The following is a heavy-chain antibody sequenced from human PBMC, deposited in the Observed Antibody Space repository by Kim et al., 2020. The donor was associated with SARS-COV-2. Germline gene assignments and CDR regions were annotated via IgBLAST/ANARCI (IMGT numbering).Heavy chain of an antibody. Sequence: SETLSLTCTVSGGSISSYYWSWIRQPPGKGLEWIGYIYYSGSTNYNPSLKSRVTISVDTSKNQFSLKLSSVTAADTAVYYCARGLWFGELLSWVQGTLVTVSS. J-gene: IGHJ5*02. D-gene: IGHD3-10*01. CDR3: ARGLWFGELLS. CDR2: IYYSGST. V-gene: IGHV4-59*01. CDR1: GGSISSYY.